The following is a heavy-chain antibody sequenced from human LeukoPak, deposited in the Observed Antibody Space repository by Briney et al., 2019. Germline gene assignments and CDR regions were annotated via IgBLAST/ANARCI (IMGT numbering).Heavy chain of an antibody. Sequence: GRSLRLSCAASGFTFDTYRMNWVSQDPGNGLEWVSSISASGSYIYYADSLKGRFTISRDNTKHSLFLQMNSLRAEDTAVYYCARDSPGTTASDYWGQGTLVTVSS. CDR3: ARDSPGTTASDY. CDR1: GFTFDTYR. D-gene: IGHD1-1*01. J-gene: IGHJ4*02. V-gene: IGHV3-21*01. CDR2: ISASGSYI.